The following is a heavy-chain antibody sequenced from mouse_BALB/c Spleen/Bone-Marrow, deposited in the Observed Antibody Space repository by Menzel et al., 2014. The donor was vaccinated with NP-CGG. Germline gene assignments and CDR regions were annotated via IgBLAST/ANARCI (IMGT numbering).Heavy chain of an antibody. CDR2: IRSKAYGYTT. J-gene: IGHJ4*01. V-gene: IGHV7-3*02. CDR3: ARFPMDY. CDR1: GFTFTDYY. Sequence: DVKLVESGGGLVQPGGSLRLSCTPSGFTFTDYYMSWVRQPPGKALEWLAFIRSKAYGYTTEYSASVRGRFTISRDNSQSILYLQMNTLRAEDSATYYCARFPMDYWGQGTSVTVSS.